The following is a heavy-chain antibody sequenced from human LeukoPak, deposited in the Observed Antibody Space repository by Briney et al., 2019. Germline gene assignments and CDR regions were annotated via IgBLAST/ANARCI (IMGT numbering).Heavy chain of an antibody. D-gene: IGHD6-13*01. CDR1: GYSISSGYY. CDR2: ICHRDST. CDR3: VKGYSSSWDWYFDL. V-gene: IGHV4-38-2*01. Sequence: PSETLSLTCAVSGYSISSGYYWGWIRQPPGKGLEWIGSICHRDSTYYNPSLKSRVTISVDTSTNRFSLKLSSVTAADTAVYYCVKGYSSSWDWYFDLWGRGTLVTVSS. J-gene: IGHJ2*01.